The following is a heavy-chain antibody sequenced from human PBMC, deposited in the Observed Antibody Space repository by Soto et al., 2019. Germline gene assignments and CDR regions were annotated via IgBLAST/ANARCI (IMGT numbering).Heavy chain of an antibody. CDR3: ARVRITGTSYYYYYGMDV. CDR1: GYTFTSYY. D-gene: IGHD1-20*01. J-gene: IGHJ6*02. V-gene: IGHV1-46*01. CDR2: INPSGGST. Sequence: GASVKVSCKASGYTFTSYYMHWERQAPGQGLEWTGIINPSGGSTSYAQKFQGRVTMTRDKSTSTVYMELSSLRSEDTAVYYCARVRITGTSYYYYYGMDVWGQGTTVTVSS.